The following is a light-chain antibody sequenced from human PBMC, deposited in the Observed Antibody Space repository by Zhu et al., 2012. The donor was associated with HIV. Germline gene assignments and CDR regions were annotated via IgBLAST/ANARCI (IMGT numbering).Light chain of an antibody. J-gene: IGKJ2*01. CDR2: TAS. CDR1: QSISSS. Sequence: IQMTQSPSSLSASVGDRVTITCRASQSISSSLNWYQQKPGEAPNLLIYTASSLQSGVPSRFSGSGSGTDFTLTISSLQPEDFATYYCQHSYSAPYTFGQGTKLEIK. V-gene: IGKV1-39*01. CDR3: QHSYSAPYT.